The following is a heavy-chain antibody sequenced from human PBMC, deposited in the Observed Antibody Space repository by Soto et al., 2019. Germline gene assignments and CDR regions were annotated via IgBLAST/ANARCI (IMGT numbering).Heavy chain of an antibody. Sequence: QVQLVQSGAEVKKSGASVKVSCKASGYTFTDYHMHWVRQAPGQGLEWMGWITPDSGDTKYAQQFQGRVTMTRDTSISTVYMELTSLTSDDTAVYFCARDRVGFAVVTPAHWGQGTLVSVSS. D-gene: IGHD3-3*01. V-gene: IGHV1-2*02. CDR2: ITPDSGDT. CDR1: GYTFTDYH. J-gene: IGHJ4*02. CDR3: ARDRVGFAVVTPAH.